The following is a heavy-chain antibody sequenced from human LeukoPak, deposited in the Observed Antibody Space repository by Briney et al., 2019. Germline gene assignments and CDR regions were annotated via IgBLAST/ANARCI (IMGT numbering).Heavy chain of an antibody. D-gene: IGHD4-17*01. V-gene: IGHV3-66*01. Sequence: GGSLRLSCAASGFTVSNNQMSWVRQAPGKGLEWVSVIYSDGSTYYADSVKGRFTISRDKSNNTLYFQMNSLRAEDTAVYYCARASRGDSTYYIMDVWGQGTTVTVSS. CDR1: GFTVSNNQ. CDR2: IYSDGST. CDR3: ARASRGDSTYYIMDV. J-gene: IGHJ6*02.